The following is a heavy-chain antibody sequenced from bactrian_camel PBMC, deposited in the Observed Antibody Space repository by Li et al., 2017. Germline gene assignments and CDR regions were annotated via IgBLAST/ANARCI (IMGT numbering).Heavy chain of an antibody. J-gene: IGHJ4*01. CDR2: IDRDGEQ. D-gene: IGHD2*01. CDR1: AHISGSVC. V-gene: IGHV3S53*01. Sequence: HVQLVESGGGSVQAGGSLRLSCAASAHISGSVCMGYFRQAPGQEREGVAVIDRDGEQKFADSVKGRFSISVDDAKKTVYLQINSLKPEDTALYYCAAMTDGGVCGGPPFEYKFWGQGTQVTVS. CDR3: AAMTDGGVCGGPPFEYKF.